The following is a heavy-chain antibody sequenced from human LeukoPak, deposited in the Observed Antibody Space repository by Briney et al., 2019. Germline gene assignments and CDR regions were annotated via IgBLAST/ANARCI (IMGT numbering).Heavy chain of an antibody. CDR1: GGSISSYY. V-gene: IGHV4-59*01. D-gene: IGHD2-2*01. Sequence: SETLSLTCTVSGGSISSYYWSWIRQPPGKGLEWIGYIYNTGRTNYNPSLESRVTIAVDTSKNQFSLKLSSVTAADTAVYYCARDRYAVGYNCFDPWGQGTLVTVSS. J-gene: IGHJ5*02. CDR2: IYNTGRT. CDR3: ARDRYAVGYNCFDP.